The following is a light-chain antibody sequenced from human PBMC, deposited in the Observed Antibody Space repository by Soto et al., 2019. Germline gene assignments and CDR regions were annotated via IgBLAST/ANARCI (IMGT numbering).Light chain of an antibody. Sequence: QSALTQPASVSGSPGQSVTISCTGTSSDVGGYNYVSWYQHHPGKAPKLMLYGVSDRPSGISTRFSGSKSGNTASLTISGLQAEDEADYYCGSYTSSSTLIFGGGTQLTVL. CDR1: SSDVGGYNY. V-gene: IGLV2-14*01. CDR3: GSYTSSSTLI. CDR2: GVS. J-gene: IGLJ2*01.